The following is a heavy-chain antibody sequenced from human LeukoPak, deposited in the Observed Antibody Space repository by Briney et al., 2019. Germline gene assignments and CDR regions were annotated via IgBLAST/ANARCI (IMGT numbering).Heavy chain of an antibody. V-gene: IGHV4-59*01. CDR2: IYYSGST. J-gene: IGHJ5*02. CDR3: ARDGEVAGLGWFDP. D-gene: IGHD6-19*01. Sequence: ASETLSLTCTVSGGSISSYYWSWIRQPPGKGLEWIGYIYYSGSTNYNPSLKSRVTISVDTSKNQFSLKLSSVTAADTAVYYCARDGEVAGLGWFDPWGQGTLVTVSS. CDR1: GGSISSYY.